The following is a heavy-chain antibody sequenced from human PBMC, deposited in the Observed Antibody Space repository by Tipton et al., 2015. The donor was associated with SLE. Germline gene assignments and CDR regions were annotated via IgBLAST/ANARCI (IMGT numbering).Heavy chain of an antibody. D-gene: IGHD6-19*01. V-gene: IGHV3-43D*04. CDR1: GFTFDDYA. CDR2: ISWDGGST. J-gene: IGHJ6*02. Sequence: SLRLSCAASGFTFDDYAMHWVRQAPGKGLEWVSLISWDGGSTYYADSVKGRFTISRDNSKNSLYLQMNSLRAEDTALYYCAKDRIAVAGRGRYGMDVWGQGTTIIVSS. CDR3: AKDRIAVAGRGRYGMDV.